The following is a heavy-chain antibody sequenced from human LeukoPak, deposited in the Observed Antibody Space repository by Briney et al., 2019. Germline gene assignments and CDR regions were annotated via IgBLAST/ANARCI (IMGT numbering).Heavy chain of an antibody. J-gene: IGHJ3*02. CDR2: IRYDGSNK. V-gene: IGHV3-30*02. CDR3: ARGSFIAARPGDAFDI. Sequence: GGSLRLSCAASGFTFSNYGMHWVRQAPGKGLEWVTFIRYDGSNKYYADSVKGRFTISRDNSKNTLYLQMNSLRAEDTAVYYCARGSFIAARPGDAFDIWGQGTMVTVSS. D-gene: IGHD6-6*01. CDR1: GFTFSNYG.